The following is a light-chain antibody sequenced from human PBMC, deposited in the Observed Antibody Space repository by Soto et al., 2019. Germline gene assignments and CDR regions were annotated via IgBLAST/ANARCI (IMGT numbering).Light chain of an antibody. CDR3: QQYNNWPPVT. CDR1: QNINNY. CDR2: DAS. J-gene: IGKJ3*01. V-gene: IGKV1-33*01. Sequence: DIQMTQSPSSLSASVGDRVTITCQASQNINNYLNWYQQKPGRAPKLLIYDASNLEAGVPSRFRGSGSGTDFTFTISSLQSEDFAVYYCQQYNNWPPVTFGPGTKVDIK.